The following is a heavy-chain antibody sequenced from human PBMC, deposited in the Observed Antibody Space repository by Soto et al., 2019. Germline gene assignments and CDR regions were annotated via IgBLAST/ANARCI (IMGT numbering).Heavy chain of an antibody. V-gene: IGHV4-39*01. CDR2: IYYSGST. Sequence: QLQLQESGPGLVKPSETLSLTCTVSGGSISSSSYYWGWIRQPPGKGLEWIGSIYYSGSTYYNPSLKSRVTISVDTSKNQFSLKLSSVTAADTAVYYCATYCSSTSCYPGESYYYYGMDVWGQGTTVTVSS. J-gene: IGHJ6*02. CDR3: ATYCSSTSCYPGESYYYYGMDV. D-gene: IGHD2-2*01. CDR1: GGSISSSSYY.